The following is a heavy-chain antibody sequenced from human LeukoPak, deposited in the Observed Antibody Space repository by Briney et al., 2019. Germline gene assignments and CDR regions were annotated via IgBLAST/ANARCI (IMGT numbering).Heavy chain of an antibody. V-gene: IGHV3-7*01. D-gene: IGHD6-19*01. CDR2: INPDGSDK. J-gene: IGHJ4*02. CDR3: AGPPQAGPFDY. CDR1: GFIFRDYW. Sequence: GVYLRLYCAGSGFIFRDYWLIWVRQAPGKGLEWVANINPDGSDKNYVDSLKGRFTIYRDNAKNLLFLQMNSLRVEDTAVYYCAGPPQAGPFDYWGQGTLVTVSS.